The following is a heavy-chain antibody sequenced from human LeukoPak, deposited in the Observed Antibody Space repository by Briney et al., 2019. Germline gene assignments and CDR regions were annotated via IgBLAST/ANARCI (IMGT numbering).Heavy chain of an antibody. D-gene: IGHD1-1*01. CDR2: INPDTGFT. Sequence: GASVKVSCKASGYKFVDDYMHWVRQAPGQGLEFMGRINPDTGFTNYAQKFQGRVTLTRDTPISTAYMEVRSLRSDDTAVYYCVPTPEAYTSNWNVWGRGTLVTVSS. J-gene: IGHJ4*02. CDR3: VPTPEAYTSNWNV. CDR1: GYKFVDDY. V-gene: IGHV1-2*06.